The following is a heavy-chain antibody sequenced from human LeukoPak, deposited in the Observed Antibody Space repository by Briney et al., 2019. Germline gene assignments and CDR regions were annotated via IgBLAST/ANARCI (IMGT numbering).Heavy chain of an antibody. CDR1: GFTFSSYA. Sequence: PGGSLRLSCAASGFTFSSYAMSWVRQAPGKGLEWVANIKQDGTEKYYVDSVKGRFTVSRDNAKNSLYLQMNSLRAEDTAVYYCARAIDYGYPGGYWGQGTLGTGSS. D-gene: IGHD4-17*01. CDR2: IKQDGTEK. CDR3: ARAIDYGYPGGY. V-gene: IGHV3-7*01. J-gene: IGHJ4*02.